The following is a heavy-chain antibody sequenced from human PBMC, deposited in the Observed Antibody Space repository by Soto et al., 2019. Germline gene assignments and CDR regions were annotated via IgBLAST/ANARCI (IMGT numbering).Heavy chain of an antibody. CDR2: IIPITGTA. Sequence: GASVKVSCKASGGTFSNHAISWVRQAPGQGLEWMGGIIPITGTANYAQKFQGRVTISADESTSTAYMELSSLRSEDTAFYYCARARDGELTNRYFYGMDVWGQGTTVTVSS. J-gene: IGHJ6*02. D-gene: IGHD1-26*01. V-gene: IGHV1-69*13. CDR3: ARARDGELTNRYFYGMDV. CDR1: GGTFSNHA.